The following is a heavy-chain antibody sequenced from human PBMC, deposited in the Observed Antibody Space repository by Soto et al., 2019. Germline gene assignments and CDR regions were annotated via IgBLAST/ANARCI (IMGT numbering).Heavy chain of an antibody. Sequence: SETLSLTCAVYGGSFSGYYWSWIRQPPGKGLEWIGYINHSGNTNYNPSLKSRVTISLDTSKNQFSLKLNSVTAEDTAVYYCARDSFNTGLYFDYWGRGILVTVSS. CDR2: INHSGNT. CDR1: GGSFSGYY. V-gene: IGHV4-34*01. D-gene: IGHD2-8*02. J-gene: IGHJ4*02. CDR3: ARDSFNTGLYFDY.